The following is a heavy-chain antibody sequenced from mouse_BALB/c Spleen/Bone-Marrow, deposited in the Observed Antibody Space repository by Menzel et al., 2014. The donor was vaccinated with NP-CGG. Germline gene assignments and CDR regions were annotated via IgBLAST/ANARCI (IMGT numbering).Heavy chain of an antibody. CDR3: SRGGGFAY. J-gene: IGHJ3*01. CDR1: GYTFTTYP. CDR2: FHPYNDDT. Sequence: VQLQQSGAELVKPGASVKMSCKAFGYTFTTYPIEWMKQNHGKSLEWIGNFHPYNDDTKYNEKFKGKAKLTVEKSSSTVNLERRGLTVDDSVVYCGSRGGGFAYWGQGTLVTVSA. V-gene: IGHV1-47*01.